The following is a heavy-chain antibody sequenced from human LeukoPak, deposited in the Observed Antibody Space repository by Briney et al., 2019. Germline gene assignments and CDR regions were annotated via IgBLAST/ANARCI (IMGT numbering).Heavy chain of an antibody. V-gene: IGHV3-33*06. CDR1: GFTFSSYG. D-gene: IGHD3-22*01. CDR2: IWYDGSNK. J-gene: IGHJ3*02. CDR3: AKEYYYDSSFDAFDI. Sequence: GGSLRLSRAASGFTFSSYGMHWVRQAPGKGLEWVAVIWYDGSNKYYADSVKGRFTISRDNSKNTLYLQMNSLRAEDTAVYYCAKEYYYDSSFDAFDIWGQGTMVTVSS.